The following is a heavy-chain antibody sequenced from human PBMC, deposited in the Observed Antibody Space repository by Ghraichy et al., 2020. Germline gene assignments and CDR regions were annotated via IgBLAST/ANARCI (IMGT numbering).Heavy chain of an antibody. D-gene: IGHD2-8*01. CDR3: AKGGRVSEWWQDLDH. CDR1: GFTFNTHA. CDR2: ISGSSDKT. V-gene: IGHV3-23*01. J-gene: IGHJ4*01. Sequence: GESLNISCVASGFTFNTHAMTWVRQAPGKGLEWVSVISGSSDKTFHADSVKGRFTVSRDNFKNSAYLQMDSLRAGDTALYFCAKGGRVSEWWQDLDHWGRGTLVTVSS.